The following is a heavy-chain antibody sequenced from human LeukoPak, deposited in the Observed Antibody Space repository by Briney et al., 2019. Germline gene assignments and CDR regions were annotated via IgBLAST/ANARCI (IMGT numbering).Heavy chain of an antibody. D-gene: IGHD2-15*01. CDR1: GDSVSSNPAA. CDR2: TYYRCTGYY. V-gene: IGHV6-1*01. CDR3: ARDPGYYYAMDV. Sequence: SQTLTLTCAISGDSVSSNPAAWTWVRQSPSRGLEWLGRTYYRCTGYYDYATSVSCRIAINPDTSKHLFSLQLNSVTPEDTAVYYCARDPGYYYAMDVWGQGTTVTVSS. J-gene: IGHJ6*02.